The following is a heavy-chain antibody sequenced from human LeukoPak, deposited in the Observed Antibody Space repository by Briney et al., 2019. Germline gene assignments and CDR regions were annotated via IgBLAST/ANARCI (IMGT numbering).Heavy chain of an antibody. CDR2: IGGSGGST. CDR3: AKDPSVGSSGWPRNWFDP. D-gene: IGHD6-19*01. CDR1: GFTFSSYA. V-gene: IGHV3-23*01. Sequence: PGGSLRLSCAASGFTFSSYAMSWVRQAPGKGLEWVSAIGGSGGSTYYADSVKGRFTISRDNSKNTLYLQMNSLRAEDTAVYYCAKDPSVGSSGWPRNWFDPWGQGTLVTVSS. J-gene: IGHJ5*02.